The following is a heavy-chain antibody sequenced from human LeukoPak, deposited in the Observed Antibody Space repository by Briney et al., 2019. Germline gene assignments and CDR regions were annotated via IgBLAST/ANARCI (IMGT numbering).Heavy chain of an antibody. D-gene: IGHD3-10*01. CDR3: ARESTYYYGSGSYYTPRGSYYYYYMDV. J-gene: IGHJ6*03. CDR1: GGSFSGYY. V-gene: IGHV4-34*01. CDR2: INHSGST. Sequence: SETLSLTCAVYGGSFSGYYWSWIRQPPGKGLEWIGEINHSGSTNYNPSLKSRVTISVDTSKNQFSLKLSSVTAADTAVYYCARESTYYYGSGSYYTPRGSYYYYYMDVWGKGTTVTVSS.